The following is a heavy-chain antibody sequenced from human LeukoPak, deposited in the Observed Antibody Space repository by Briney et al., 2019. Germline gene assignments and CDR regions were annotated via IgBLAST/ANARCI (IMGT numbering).Heavy chain of an antibody. CDR3: ARDMFSY. CDR1: GFTFNIAW. D-gene: IGHD3-10*02. J-gene: IGHJ4*02. V-gene: IGHV3-7*01. Sequence: GSLRLSCAASGFTFNIAWMSWVRQAPGKELQWVANIKQDGSAKYYVDSVKGRFTISRDNAKNSLYLQMNSLRAEDTAVYYCARDMFSYWGQGTLVTVSS. CDR2: IKQDGSAK.